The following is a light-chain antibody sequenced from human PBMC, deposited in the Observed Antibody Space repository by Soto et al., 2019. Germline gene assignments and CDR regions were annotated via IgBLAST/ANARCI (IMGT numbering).Light chain of an antibody. CDR1: QSLSSSN. V-gene: IGKV3-20*01. J-gene: IGKJ2*01. CDR3: HQYGVSSYT. Sequence: EIVLTQSPGTLSLSPGDTATLSCRATQSLSSSNLAWYQQKPGQAPRLLIFGASSRAIGIPDRFSGSGSGTDFTLTSSGLEPEYFAVYYWHQYGVSSYTLGQGTKLELK. CDR2: GAS.